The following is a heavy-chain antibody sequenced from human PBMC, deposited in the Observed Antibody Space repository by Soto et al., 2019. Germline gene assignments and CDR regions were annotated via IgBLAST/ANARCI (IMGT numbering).Heavy chain of an antibody. J-gene: IGHJ4*02. D-gene: IGHD6-13*01. CDR3: AHYSSTSSFDY. Sequence: SGPTLVNPTQTFTLACTFSGFSLSTSGMGVGWIRQPPGKALEWLALIYWDDDKRYSPSLKSRLTITKDTSKNQVILTMTNMDPVDTATYYCAHYSSTSSFDYWGQGTLVTVSS. V-gene: IGHV2-5*02. CDR1: GFSLSTSGMG. CDR2: IYWDDDK.